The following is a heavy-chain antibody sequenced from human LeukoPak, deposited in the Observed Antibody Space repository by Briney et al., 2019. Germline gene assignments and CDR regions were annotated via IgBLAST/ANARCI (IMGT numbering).Heavy chain of an antibody. Sequence: PGGTLRLSCAASGFTFSSYGMSWVRQAPGKGLEWASAISGSGGSTYYADSVKGRFTISRDNSKNTLYLQMNSLRAEDTAVCYCAKVWVGGVVAATTIYFDYWGQGTLVTVSS. CDR1: GFTFSSYG. CDR2: ISGSGGST. V-gene: IGHV3-23*01. CDR3: AKVWVGGVVAATTIYFDY. J-gene: IGHJ4*02. D-gene: IGHD2-15*01.